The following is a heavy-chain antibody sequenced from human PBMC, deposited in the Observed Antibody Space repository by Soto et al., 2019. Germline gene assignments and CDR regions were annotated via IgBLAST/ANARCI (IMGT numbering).Heavy chain of an antibody. CDR2: MNPSAGTT. CDR1: GYGNGSSY. V-gene: IGHV1-8*01. D-gene: IGHD1-20*01. CDR3: ARVPPIRITGTTTHWLDP. J-gene: IGHJ5*02. Sequence: GASVEVSWEAPGYGNGSSYRRWARQAHEQRLEWMGWMNPSAGTTGSAQKFQGRVTMTWDTSISTAYMELSSLTSEDTAVYYCARVPPIRITGTTTHWLDPWGHGTLVTVS.